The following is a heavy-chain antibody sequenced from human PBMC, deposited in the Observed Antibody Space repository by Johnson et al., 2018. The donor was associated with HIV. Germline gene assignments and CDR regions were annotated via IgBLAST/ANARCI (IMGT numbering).Heavy chain of an antibody. CDR3: ARVWHSKYYDYVWGSYRYDAFDI. V-gene: IGHV3-30*02. J-gene: IGHJ3*02. Sequence: QVLLVESGGGVVQPGRSLRLSCAASGFTFSSYGMHWVRQAPGKGLEWVAFIRYDGSNKYYADSVKGRFTISRDNSKNTLYLQMNSLRAEDTAVYYCARVWHSKYYDYVWGSYRYDAFDIWGQGTMVTVSS. D-gene: IGHD3-16*02. CDR1: GFTFSSYG. CDR2: IRYDGSNK.